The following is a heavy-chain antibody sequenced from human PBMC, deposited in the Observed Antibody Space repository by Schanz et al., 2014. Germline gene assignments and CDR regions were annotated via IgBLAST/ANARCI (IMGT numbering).Heavy chain of an antibody. CDR1: GYTFTVYY. D-gene: IGHD5-12*01. J-gene: IGHJ4*02. CDR2: INPNSGAT. Sequence: QVKLVQSGAEVKKPGASVNVSCKASGYTFTVYYMHWVRQAPGQGLEWLGWINPNSGATSSAQKFQGRVTMTRDTSSSTVYMQLSSLTSDDTAIYYCARVTTGYDSWGQGTLVTVSS. V-gene: IGHV1-2*02. CDR3: ARVTTGYDS.